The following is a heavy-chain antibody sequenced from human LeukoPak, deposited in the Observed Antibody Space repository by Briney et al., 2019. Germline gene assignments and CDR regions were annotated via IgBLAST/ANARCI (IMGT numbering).Heavy chain of an antibody. J-gene: IGHJ4*02. CDR3: ARGPYYSPYYFGY. V-gene: IGHV3-53*01. Sequence: GGSLRLSCAASGFTVSSNYMGWVRQAPGKGLEWVSVIYSGGSTYYADSVKGRFTISRDNSKNTLYLQMNSLRAEDTAVYYCARGPYYSPYYFGYWGQGTLVTVSS. CDR1: GFTVSSNY. CDR2: IYSGGST. D-gene: IGHD3-10*01.